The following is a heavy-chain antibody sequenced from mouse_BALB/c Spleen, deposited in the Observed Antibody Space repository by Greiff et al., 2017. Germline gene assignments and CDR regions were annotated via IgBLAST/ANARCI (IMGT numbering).Heavy chain of an antibody. CDR1: GYTFTSYW. J-gene: IGHJ4*01. D-gene: IGHD1-1*01. CDR3: SRYPYYYGSIPYYAMDY. Sequence: QVQLQQSGAELVKPGASVKLSCKTSGYTFTSYWIQWVKQRPGQGLGWIGEIFPGTGTTYYNEKFKGKATLTIDTSSITAYMQLSSLTSEDSSVYFCSRYPYYYGSIPYYAMDYWGQVTSVTVSS. V-gene: IGHV1S132*01. CDR2: IFPGTGTT.